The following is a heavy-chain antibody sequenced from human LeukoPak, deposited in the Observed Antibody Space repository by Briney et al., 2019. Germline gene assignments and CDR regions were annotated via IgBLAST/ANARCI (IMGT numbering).Heavy chain of an antibody. J-gene: IGHJ4*02. CDR3: AKGESGYSTFDY. CDR2: VSGSGGYT. CDR1: GFTFSSYA. D-gene: IGHD5-12*01. V-gene: IGHV3-23*01. Sequence: GGSLRLSRAASGFTFSSYAMNWVRQTPGKGLEWVSAVSGSGGYTYYADSVKGRFTISRDNSKNTLYLQMNSLRAEDTAVYYCAKGESGYSTFDYSGQGTLVTVSS.